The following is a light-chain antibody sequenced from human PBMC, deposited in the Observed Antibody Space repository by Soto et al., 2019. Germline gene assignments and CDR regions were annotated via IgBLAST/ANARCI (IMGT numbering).Light chain of an antibody. J-gene: IGKJ4*01. CDR1: QGISSY. CDR3: QQLNSWLT. CDR2: AAS. Sequence: DIQLTQSPSFLSASVGDRVTITCRASQGISSYLAWYQQKPGKAPKLLIYAASTLQSGVPSRFSDSGSGTEFTLTISSLQPEDFATYYCQQLNSWLTFGGGTKVEIK. V-gene: IGKV1-9*01.